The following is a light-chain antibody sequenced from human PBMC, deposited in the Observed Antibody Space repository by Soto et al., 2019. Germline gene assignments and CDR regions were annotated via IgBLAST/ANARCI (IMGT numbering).Light chain of an antibody. V-gene: IGLV1-44*01. Sequence: QSVLTQPPSASGSPGQRVTISCSGSSSNIGSNPVNWYQQLPGTAPKLFIYSNIQRPSGVPDRSSGSKSGTSASLTISGLQSEHEADYYCAAWDDSLDDYVLGHGTKVTVL. CDR2: SNI. CDR3: AAWDDSLDDYV. CDR1: SSNIGSNP. J-gene: IGLJ1*01.